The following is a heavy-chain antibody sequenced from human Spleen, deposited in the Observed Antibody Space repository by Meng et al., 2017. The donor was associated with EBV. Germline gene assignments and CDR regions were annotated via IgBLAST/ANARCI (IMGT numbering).Heavy chain of an antibody. CDR3: ARDEMTTGFDY. V-gene: IGHV1-2*06. Sequence: QLQLVQSGARVKKPGASVKVSCKASGYTFTDYYMHWVRQAPGQGLEWMGRINPNSGDTDYAQKFQGRVTMTRDTSISTAYMELSRLRSDDTALYYCARDEMTTGFDYWGQGSLVTVSS. J-gene: IGHJ4*02. D-gene: IGHD4-17*01. CDR1: GYTFTDYY. CDR2: INPNSGDT.